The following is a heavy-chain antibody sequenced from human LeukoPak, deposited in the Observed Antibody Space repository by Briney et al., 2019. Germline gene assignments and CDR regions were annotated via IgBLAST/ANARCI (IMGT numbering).Heavy chain of an antibody. Sequence: SETLSLTCSVSGGSISDGSYYWGWIRQPPGKGLEWIGSIYYSGSTYYNPSLKSRVTISVDTSKNQFSLKLSSVTAADTAVYYCARTRYYYNSRSYGAPYYFDYWGQGTLVTVSS. V-gene: IGHV4-39*01. J-gene: IGHJ4*02. CDR2: IYYSGST. CDR1: GGSISDGSYY. CDR3: ARTRYYYNSRSYGAPYYFDY. D-gene: IGHD3-10*01.